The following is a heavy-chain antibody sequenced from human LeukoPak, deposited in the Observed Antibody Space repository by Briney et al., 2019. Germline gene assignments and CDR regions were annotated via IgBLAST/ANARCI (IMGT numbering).Heavy chain of an antibody. Sequence: NTGGSLRLSCAASGFTFSNYAMSWVRQAPEKGLAWVSSISSTTSYINYADSVRGRFTISRDNAKNSLYLQMNSLRAEDTAVYYCARSLTAAAGNLGYWGQGTLITVSS. D-gene: IGHD6-13*01. CDR3: ARSLTAAAGNLGY. J-gene: IGHJ4*02. CDR2: ISSTTSYI. CDR1: GFTFSNYA. V-gene: IGHV3-21*01.